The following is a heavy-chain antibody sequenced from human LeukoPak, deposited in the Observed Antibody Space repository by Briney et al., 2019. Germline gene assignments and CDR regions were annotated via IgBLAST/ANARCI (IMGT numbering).Heavy chain of an antibody. V-gene: IGHV3-21*01. Sequence: GGSLRLSCAASGFTLSSYSMNWVRQAPGKGLEWVSSISSISSYIYYADSVKGGFTLSRDNDKNSLYLQMNSLRAEDTAVYYCARDILRSGSSCYHTGFNYWGQGTLVSVSS. CDR1: GFTLSSYS. D-gene: IGHD2-15*01. CDR2: ISSISSYI. J-gene: IGHJ4*02. CDR3: ARDILRSGSSCYHTGFNY.